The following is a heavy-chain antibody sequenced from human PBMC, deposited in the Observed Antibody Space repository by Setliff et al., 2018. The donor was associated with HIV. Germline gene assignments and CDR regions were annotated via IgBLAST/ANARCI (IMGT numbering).Heavy chain of an antibody. V-gene: IGHV4-4*07. J-gene: IGHJ4*02. CDR3: ARDPTTGVDY. CDR2: ISVSGDT. Sequence: SETLSLTCTVSGGSVTSYYWSWIRQPAGKRLEWIGRISVSGDTNYNPALKSRATMSLDTSKNQFSLKLNSVTAADTAMYYCARDPTTGVDYWGQGTLVTVSS. D-gene: IGHD4-4*01. CDR1: GGSVTSYY.